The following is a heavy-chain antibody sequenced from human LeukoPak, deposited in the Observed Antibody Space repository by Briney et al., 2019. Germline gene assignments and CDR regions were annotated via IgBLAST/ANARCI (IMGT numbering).Heavy chain of an antibody. J-gene: IGHJ4*02. CDR2: IKSKIDGGAI. D-gene: IGHD6-19*01. CDR3: AREAHSGWYSDRATFDY. V-gene: IGHV3-15*07. CDR1: GFTFSNAW. Sequence: GGSLRLSCGASGFTFSNAWMNWVRQAPGKGLEWVGRIKSKIDGGAIDYAAPVKGRFTISRDDSKNTVYLEMNSLRDEDTAVYYCAREAHSGWYSDRATFDYWGQGTLVTVSS.